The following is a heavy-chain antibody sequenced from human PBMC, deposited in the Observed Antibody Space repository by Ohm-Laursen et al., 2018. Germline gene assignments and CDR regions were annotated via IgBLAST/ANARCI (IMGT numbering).Heavy chain of an antibody. V-gene: IGHV3-33*06. CDR1: GFTFSSYG. CDR2: IWYDGSNK. D-gene: IGHD3-9*01. Sequence: SLRLSCAASGFTFSSYGMHWVRQAPGKRLGWGAVIWYDGSNKYYADSVKGRFTISRDNSKNTLDLQMNSLKPEDTAVYYCVKESSTGYYRTADYWGQGTLVTVSS. J-gene: IGHJ4*02. CDR3: VKESSTGYYRTADY.